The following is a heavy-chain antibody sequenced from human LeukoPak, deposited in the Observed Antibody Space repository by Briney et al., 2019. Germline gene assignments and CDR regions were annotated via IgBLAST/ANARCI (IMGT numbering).Heavy chain of an antibody. V-gene: IGHV4-34*01. CDR3: ARIQRNDSRHY. J-gene: IGHJ4*02. CDR1: GGSFSGYY. D-gene: IGHD1-1*01. Sequence: PSETLSLTCAVYGGSFSGYYWSWIRQAPGKGLEWIGEINHSGSTNYNPSLKSRVTISVDPSKNQFSLKLSSVTAADTAVYYCARIQRNDSRHYWGQGTLVTVSS. CDR2: INHSGST.